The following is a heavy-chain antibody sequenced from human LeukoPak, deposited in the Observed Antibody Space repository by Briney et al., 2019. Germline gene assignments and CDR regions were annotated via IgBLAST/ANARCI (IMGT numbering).Heavy chain of an antibody. V-gene: IGHV3-7*02. CDR2: IKQDGSQK. Sequence: PGGSLRLSCAASGFTFSSFWMTWVRRAPGKGLEWVANIKQDGSQKYYVDSVKGRFTISRDNAKNSLYLQMNSLRAEDTAVYYCTRGAYGWDYWGQGTLVTVSS. CDR1: GFTFSSFW. D-gene: IGHD4-17*01. J-gene: IGHJ4*02. CDR3: TRGAYGWDY.